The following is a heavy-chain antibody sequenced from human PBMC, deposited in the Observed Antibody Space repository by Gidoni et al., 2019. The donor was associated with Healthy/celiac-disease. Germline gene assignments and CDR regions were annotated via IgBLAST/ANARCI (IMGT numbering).Heavy chain of an antibody. CDR3: ARMDPDDGSWYGATFDY. D-gene: IGHD6-13*01. CDR2: IFSNDEK. Sequence: VTLKESGPVLVKPTETLTLTCPVSGFALSNARMGVSWIRHLPVKALKCLAHIFSNDEKYYSTSLKSRHTITKETSKSQVVLTMTNMDPVDTATYYCARMDPDDGSWYGATFDYWSQGTLVTVSS. CDR1: GFALSNARMG. V-gene: IGHV2-26*01. J-gene: IGHJ4*02.